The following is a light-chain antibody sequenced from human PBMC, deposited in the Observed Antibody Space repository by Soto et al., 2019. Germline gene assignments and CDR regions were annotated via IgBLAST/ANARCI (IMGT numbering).Light chain of an antibody. Sequence: QSVLTQPASVSGSPGQSITISCTGTSSDVGSYNLVSWYQQHPGKATKLMIYEGSKRHSGVSNRFSGSKSGNTASLTISGLQAEDEADYYCCSYAGSGTPSFGTGTKVTVL. CDR2: EGS. CDR1: SSDVGSYNL. V-gene: IGLV2-23*01. CDR3: CSYAGSGTPS. J-gene: IGLJ1*01.